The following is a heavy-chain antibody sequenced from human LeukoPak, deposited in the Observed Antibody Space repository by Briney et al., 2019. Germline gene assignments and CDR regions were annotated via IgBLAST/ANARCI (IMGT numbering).Heavy chain of an antibody. J-gene: IGHJ4*02. CDR2: IYWDDDK. D-gene: IGHD3-9*01. V-gene: IGHV2-5*02. CDR1: GFSLSTSGVG. Sequence: SGPTPVKPTQTLTLTCTFSGFSLSTSGVGVGWIRQPPGKALEWLALIYWDDDKRYSPSLKSRLTITKDTSKNQVVLTMTNMDPVDTATYYCAHSRNYDILTGYYLGGYYFDYWGQGTLVTVSS. CDR3: AHSRNYDILTGYYLGGYYFDY.